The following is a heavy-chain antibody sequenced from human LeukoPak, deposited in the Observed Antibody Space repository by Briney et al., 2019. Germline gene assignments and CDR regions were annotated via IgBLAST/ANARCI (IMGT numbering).Heavy chain of an antibody. D-gene: IGHD3-3*01. V-gene: IGHV3-23*01. CDR3: AKSFGDTTFGVVTAYDY. Sequence: GQSLRLSCAASGFTFTRYAMAWVRRAPGKGLEWVSPISGSGGTTYYPDSVKGRFTISRDNSNNTLYLQMNSLDADDTALYYCAKSFGDTTFGVVTAYDYWGQGILVTVSS. CDR1: GFTFTRYA. J-gene: IGHJ4*02. CDR2: ISGSGGTT.